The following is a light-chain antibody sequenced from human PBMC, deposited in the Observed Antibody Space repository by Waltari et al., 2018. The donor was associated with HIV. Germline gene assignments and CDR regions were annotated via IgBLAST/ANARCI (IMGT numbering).Light chain of an antibody. J-gene: IGLJ2*01. CDR3: VTWADRSSGPVV. CDR1: SSKIGNNY. V-gene: IGLV1-47*01. CDR2: RNN. Sequence: QSVLTQPPSASGTPGQRITISCSGSSSKIGNNYVHWFQHLPGTAPKVLIDRNNQRASGVPDRFSGSKSGTSASLAISGLRSEDEADYYCVTWADRSSGPVVFGGGTKVTVL.